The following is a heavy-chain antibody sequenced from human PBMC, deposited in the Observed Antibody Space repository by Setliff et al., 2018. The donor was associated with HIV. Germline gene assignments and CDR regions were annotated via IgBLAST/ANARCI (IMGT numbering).Heavy chain of an antibody. V-gene: IGHV4-31*03. D-gene: IGHD6-6*01. CDR1: GVSVGSGDYY. Sequence: LSLTCSVSGVSVGSGDYYWHWIRQHPEKALEWIGHIFHSGDTYYNPSLKSRISMSVDTSKNQFSLELTSLTAADTAVYYCATRPRIAARPFDYWGQGMLVTV. J-gene: IGHJ4*02. CDR3: ATRPRIAARPFDY. CDR2: IFHSGDT.